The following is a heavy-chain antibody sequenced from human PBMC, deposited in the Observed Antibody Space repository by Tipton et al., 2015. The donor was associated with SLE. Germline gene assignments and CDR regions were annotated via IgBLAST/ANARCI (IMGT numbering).Heavy chain of an antibody. Sequence: TLSLTCTVSLGSISTYYWTWIRQPPGKGLEWIGYIHYTGSTNYNPSLKSRVTISGDMSKNQVSLRMSSVTAADTAVYYCARERDYKERSGYVRYFDNWGQGTVVTVSS. J-gene: IGHJ4*02. CDR1: LGSISTYY. CDR3: ARERDYKERSGYVRYFDN. V-gene: IGHV4-59*12. CDR2: IHYTGST. D-gene: IGHD3-22*01.